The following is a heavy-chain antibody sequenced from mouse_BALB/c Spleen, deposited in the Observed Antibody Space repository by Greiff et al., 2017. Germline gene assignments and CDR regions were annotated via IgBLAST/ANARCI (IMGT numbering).Heavy chain of an antibody. CDR1: GYAFSSYW. Sequence: QVQLQQSGAELVRPGSSVKISCKASGYAFSSYWMNWVKQRPGQGLEWIGQIYPGDGDTNYNGKFKGKATLTADKSSSTAYMQLSSLTSEDSAVYFCARSDYGSNWYFDVWGAGTTVTVSS. CDR2: IYPGDGDT. J-gene: IGHJ1*01. CDR3: ARSDYGSNWYFDV. D-gene: IGHD1-1*01. V-gene: IGHV1-80*01.